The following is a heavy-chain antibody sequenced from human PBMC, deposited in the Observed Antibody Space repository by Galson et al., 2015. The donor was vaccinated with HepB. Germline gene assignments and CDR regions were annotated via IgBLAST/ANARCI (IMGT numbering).Heavy chain of an antibody. CDR2: IYYSGST. J-gene: IGHJ5*02. Sequence: QVQLQESGPGLVKPSETLSLTCTVSGGSISSYYWSWIRQPPGKGLEWIGYIYYSGSTNYNPSLKSRVTISVDTSKNQFSLKLSSVTAADTAVYYCARFWSGYYTGWFDPWGQGTLVTVSS. CDR3: ARFWSGYYTGWFDP. D-gene: IGHD3-3*01. V-gene: IGHV4-59*01. CDR1: GGSISSYY.